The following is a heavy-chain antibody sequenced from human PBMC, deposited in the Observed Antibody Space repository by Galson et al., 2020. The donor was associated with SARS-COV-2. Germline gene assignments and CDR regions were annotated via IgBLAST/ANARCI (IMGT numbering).Heavy chain of an antibody. D-gene: IGHD4-17*01. CDR1: GFSLSTSGVG. CDR2: IYWNDNK. CDR3: ARRRDYGDYGLYFDY. Sequence: SGPTLVKPTQTLTLTCTFSGFSLSTSGVGVGWIRQPPGKALEWLALIYWNDNKRYSPSLKSRLTITKDTSKNQVVLTMTNMDPVDTATYYCARRRDYGDYGLYFDYWGQGTLVTVSS. V-gene: IGHV2-5*01. J-gene: IGHJ4*02.